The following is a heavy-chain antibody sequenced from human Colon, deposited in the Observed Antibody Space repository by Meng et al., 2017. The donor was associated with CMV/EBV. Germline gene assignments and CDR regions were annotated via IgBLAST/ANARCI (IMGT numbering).Heavy chain of an antibody. CDR3: AREVAPSRGYFNY. J-gene: IGHJ4*02. CDR2: ITAYNGNT. V-gene: IGHV1-18*01. Sequence: ASALVSCKASRDTLTSYGISWVRQAPGQGLEGMGWITAYNGNTNYAQELQGRVTMTTDTSTTTAYMELRSRTSDDTAVYYGAREVAPSRGYFNYWGQGTLVTVSS. CDR1: RDTLTSYG.